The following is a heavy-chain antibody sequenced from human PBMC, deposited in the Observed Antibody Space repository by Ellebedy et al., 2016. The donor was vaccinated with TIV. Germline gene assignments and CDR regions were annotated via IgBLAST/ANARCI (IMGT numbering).Heavy chain of an antibody. CDR3: ARGITMVRGVTLGY. D-gene: IGHD3-10*01. CDR2: MNPNSGNT. J-gene: IGHJ4*02. V-gene: IGHV1-8*01. CDR1: VYTFISYD. Sequence: AASVKVSCKASVYTFISYDINWVRQATGQGLEWMGWMNPNSGNTGYAQKFQGRVNMTRNTSISTAYMELSSLRSEDTAVYYCARGITMVRGVTLGYWGQGYLVTASS.